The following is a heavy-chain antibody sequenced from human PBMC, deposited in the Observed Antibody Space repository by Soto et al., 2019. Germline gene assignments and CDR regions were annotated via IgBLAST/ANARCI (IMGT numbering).Heavy chain of an antibody. V-gene: IGHV4-59*01. Sequence: SETLSLTCTVSGGSISSYYWSWIRQPPGKGLEWIGYIYYSGSTNYNPSLKSRVTISVDTSKNQFSLKLSSVTAADTAVYYCARGGIAAAGTEDYYYYYGMDVWGQGTTVTVSS. D-gene: IGHD6-13*01. CDR1: GGSISSYY. CDR2: IYYSGST. CDR3: ARGGIAAAGTEDYYYYYGMDV. J-gene: IGHJ6*02.